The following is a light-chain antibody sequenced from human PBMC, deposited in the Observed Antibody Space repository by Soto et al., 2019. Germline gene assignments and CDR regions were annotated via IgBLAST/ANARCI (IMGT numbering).Light chain of an antibody. CDR2: EVS. Sequence: SVLTQPASVSGSPGQSITISCTGTSSDVGGYNYVSWYQQHPGKAPKLMIYEVSNRPSGVSNRFSGSKSGNTASLTISGLQAEDEADYYCSSSTSSSSYVFGTGTKVTVL. J-gene: IGLJ1*01. CDR1: SSDVGGYNY. V-gene: IGLV2-14*01. CDR3: SSSTSSSSYV.